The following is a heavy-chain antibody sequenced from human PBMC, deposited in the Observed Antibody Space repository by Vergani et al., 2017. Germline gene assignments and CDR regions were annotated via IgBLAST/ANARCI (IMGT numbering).Heavy chain of an antibody. CDR1: GYGFTSYW. D-gene: IGHD2-15*01. CDR2: IDPSDSYS. J-gene: IGHJ6*02. CDR3: ARQGLGYCSGGTCYSSYYAMDV. Sequence: EVQLVQSGAEVKKPGESLRISCKGAGYGFTSYWISWVRQMPGKGLEWMGRIDPSDSYSNYSPSFQGHVTISADKSISTAYLQWNSLKASDTAIYYCARQGLGYCSGGTCYSSYYAMDVWGQGTTVTVSS. V-gene: IGHV5-10-1*03.